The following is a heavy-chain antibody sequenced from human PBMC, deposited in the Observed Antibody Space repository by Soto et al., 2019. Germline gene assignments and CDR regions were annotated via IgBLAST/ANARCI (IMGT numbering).Heavy chain of an antibody. CDR2: IYYSGST. CDR3: ARPPTHCSSTSCYAFDI. V-gene: IGHV4-39*01. Sequence: PSETPSLTCTVSGGSISSSSYYWGWIRQPPGKGLEWIGSIYYSGSTYYNPSLKSRVTISVDTSKNQFSLKLSSVTAADTAVYYCARPPTHCSSTSCYAFDIWAQGTMVTVSS. J-gene: IGHJ3*02. D-gene: IGHD2-2*01. CDR1: GGSISSSSYY.